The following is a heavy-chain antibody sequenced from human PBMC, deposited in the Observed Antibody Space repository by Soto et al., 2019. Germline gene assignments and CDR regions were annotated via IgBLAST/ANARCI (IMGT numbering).Heavy chain of an antibody. V-gene: IGHV3-30*18. CDR2: VSYDGSNK. CDR3: AKDGGYSSGRLSFDI. D-gene: IGHD6-19*01. Sequence: QVQLVESGGGVVQPGRSLRLSCAASGFTFSSYGMHWVRQAPGKGLEWVAVVSYDGSNKYYADSVKGRFTISRDNSKNTPYLQMNSLRPEDTAVYYCAKDGGYSSGRLSFDIWGQGTMVTVSS. J-gene: IGHJ3*02. CDR1: GFTFSSYG.